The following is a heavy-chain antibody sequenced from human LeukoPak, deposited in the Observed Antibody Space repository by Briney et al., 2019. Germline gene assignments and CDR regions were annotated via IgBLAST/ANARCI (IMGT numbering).Heavy chain of an antibody. Sequence: WMGWINTNTGNPTYAQGFTGRFVFSLDTSVSTAYLQISSLKAEDTAVYYCARSSGTDAFDIWGQGTMVTVSS. V-gene: IGHV7-4-1*02. D-gene: IGHD3-10*01. J-gene: IGHJ3*02. CDR3: ARSSGTDAFDI. CDR2: INTNTGNP.